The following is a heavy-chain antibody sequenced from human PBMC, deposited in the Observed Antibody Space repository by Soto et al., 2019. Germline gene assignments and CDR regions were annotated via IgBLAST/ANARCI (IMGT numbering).Heavy chain of an antibody. J-gene: IGHJ6*02. CDR1: RFTFSSYW. V-gene: IGHV3-74*01. CDR2: INSDGSST. Sequence: EERLVESGGGSVQPGGSLRLSCAASRFTFSSYWMYWVRQAPGKGLGWVSRINSDGSSTRYADSVKGRFSISRDNSKSPLYRQMNTLRAEDTAVYDCARRREGYYYVLDVWGQGTTVTVSS. CDR3: ARRREGYYYVLDV. D-gene: IGHD1-26*01.